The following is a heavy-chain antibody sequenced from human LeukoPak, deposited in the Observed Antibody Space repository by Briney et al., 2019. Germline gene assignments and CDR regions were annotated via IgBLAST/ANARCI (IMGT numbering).Heavy chain of an antibody. CDR2: IIPIFGTA. CDR1: GYTFTSYD. Sequence: SVKVSCKASGYTFTSYDINWVRQAPGQGLEWMGGIIPIFGTANYAQKFQGRVTITADESTSTAYMELSSLRSEDTAVYYCARAGAYCGSDCYLDYWGQGTLVTVSS. CDR3: ARAGAYCGSDCYLDY. D-gene: IGHD2-21*02. V-gene: IGHV1-69*13. J-gene: IGHJ4*02.